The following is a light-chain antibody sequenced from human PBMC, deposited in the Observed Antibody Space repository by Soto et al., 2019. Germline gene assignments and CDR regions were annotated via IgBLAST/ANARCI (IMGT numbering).Light chain of an antibody. CDR3: SSYTSSSTVYV. CDR1: SSDVGGYNY. Sequence: QSAVTQPASVSGSPGQSITISCTGTSSDVGGYNYVSWYQQHPGKAPKLMIYDVSNRPSGVSNRFSGSKSGNTASLTISGLQAEDEADYYCSSYTSSSTVYVFGTGTKVTVL. J-gene: IGLJ1*01. V-gene: IGLV2-14*01. CDR2: DVS.